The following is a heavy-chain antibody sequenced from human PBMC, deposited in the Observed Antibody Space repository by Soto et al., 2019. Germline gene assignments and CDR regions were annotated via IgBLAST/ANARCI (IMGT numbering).Heavy chain of an antibody. V-gene: IGHV3-30*18. CDR2: MSYDGGSS. CDR3: AKEAYITGWYAREVDY. Sequence: QVQLVESGGGVVQPGRSLRLSCATSGFSFSNYAMHWVRQSPGKGLDWVAVMSYDGGSSYYAESVKGRFTISRDNSKNTLFLQMNSLRSEDTAVYYCAKEAYITGWYAREVDYWGQGTLVTVSS. J-gene: IGHJ4*02. D-gene: IGHD6-19*01. CDR1: GFSFSNYA.